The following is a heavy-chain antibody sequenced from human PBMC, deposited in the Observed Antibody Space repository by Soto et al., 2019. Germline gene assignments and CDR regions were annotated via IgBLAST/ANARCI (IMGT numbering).Heavy chain of an antibody. D-gene: IGHD3-10*01. CDR1: GFTFISYA. V-gene: IGHV3-30-3*01. Sequence: LRLSCAASGFTFISYAMHWVRQAPVKGLEWVAVISYDGSNKYYADSVKGRFTISRDNSKNTLYLQMNSLRAEETAVYYCARDHGSGSYYNDYYDYGMDVWGQGTTFTVSS. CDR3: ARDHGSGSYYNDYYDYGMDV. J-gene: IGHJ6*02. CDR2: ISYDGSNK.